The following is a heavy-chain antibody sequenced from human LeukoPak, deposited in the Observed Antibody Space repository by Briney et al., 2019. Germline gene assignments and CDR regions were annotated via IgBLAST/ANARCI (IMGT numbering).Heavy chain of an antibody. Sequence: SETLSLTCTVSGGSISSGYYWGWIRQPPGKGLEWIGSIYHSGSTYYNPSLKSRVTISVDTSKSQFSLKLSSVTAADTAVYYCARIWCSGGSCYSRFHWFDPWGQGTLVTVSS. V-gene: IGHV4-38-2*02. CDR1: GGSISSGYY. D-gene: IGHD2-15*01. J-gene: IGHJ5*02. CDR3: ARIWCSGGSCYSRFHWFDP. CDR2: IYHSGST.